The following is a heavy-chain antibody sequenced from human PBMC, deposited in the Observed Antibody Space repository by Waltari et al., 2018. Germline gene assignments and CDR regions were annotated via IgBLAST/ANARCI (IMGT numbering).Heavy chain of an antibody. D-gene: IGHD4-17*01. V-gene: IGHV3-53*02. CDR1: GFTVSSNY. J-gene: IGHJ2*01. CDR3: AIAPYLDYGDFYWYFDL. Sequence: LVETGGGLIQPGGSLRLSCAASGFTVSSNYMSWVRQAPGKGLEWVSVIYSGGSTYYADSVKGRFTISRDNSKNTLYLQMNSLRAEDTAVYYCAIAPYLDYGDFYWYFDLWGRGTLVTVSS. CDR2: IYSGGST.